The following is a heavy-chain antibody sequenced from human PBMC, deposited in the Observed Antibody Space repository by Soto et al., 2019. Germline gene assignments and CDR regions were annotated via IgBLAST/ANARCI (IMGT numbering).Heavy chain of an antibody. V-gene: IGHV5-10-1*01. J-gene: IGHJ6*02. CDR3: ARRDSNHDYSYYGMDV. D-gene: IGHD4-4*01. CDR2: IDPSDSYT. Sequence: GESLKISCKGSGYSFTSYWISWVRQMPGKGLEWMGRIDPSDSYTNYSPSFQGHVTISADKSISTAYLQWSSLKASDTAMYYCARRDSNHDYSYYGMDVWGQGXTVTVSS. CDR1: GYSFTSYW.